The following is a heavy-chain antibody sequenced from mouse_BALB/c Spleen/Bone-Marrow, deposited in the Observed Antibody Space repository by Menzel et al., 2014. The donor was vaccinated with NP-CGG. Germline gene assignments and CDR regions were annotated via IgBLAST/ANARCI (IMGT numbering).Heavy chain of an antibody. Sequence: ESGPGLVAPSQGLSITCTVSGFSLTSYGVHWVRQPPGKGLEWLGVIWAGGSTNYNSALMSRLSISKDNSKSQVFLKMNSLQTDDTAMYYCASYGNYFDYRSQRTPLSTSS. V-gene: IGHV2-9*02. D-gene: IGHD2-1*01. CDR3: ASYGNYFDY. J-gene: IGHJ2*01. CDR1: GFSLTSYG. CDR2: IWAGGST.